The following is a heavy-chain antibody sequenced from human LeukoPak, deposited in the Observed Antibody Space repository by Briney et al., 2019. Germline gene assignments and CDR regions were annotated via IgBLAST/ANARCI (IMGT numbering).Heavy chain of an antibody. Sequence: GGSLSLSGAASGFTFSSYSMNWVRQAPGKGLEWVSYISSSSSTIYYADSVKGRFTISRDNAKNSLYLQMNSLRAEDTAVYYCARDHYSGYQIFFDYWGQGTLVTVSS. J-gene: IGHJ4*02. CDR3: ARDHYSGYQIFFDY. D-gene: IGHD5-12*01. V-gene: IGHV3-48*04. CDR2: ISSSSSTI. CDR1: GFTFSSYS.